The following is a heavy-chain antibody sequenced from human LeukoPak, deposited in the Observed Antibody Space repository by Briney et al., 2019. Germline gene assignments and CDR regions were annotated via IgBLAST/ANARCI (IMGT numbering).Heavy chain of an antibody. J-gene: IGHJ5*02. D-gene: IGHD6-6*01. CDR2: ISGSGDGT. V-gene: IGHV3-23*01. Sequence: PGGSLRLSCAASGFTFSSYVMSWVRQAPGKGLEWVSAISGSGDGTYYADSVKGRFTISRDNSKNTLYLQMNSLRAEDTAVYYCVKFSSSALGTWGQGTLVTVSS. CDR3: VKFSSSALGT. CDR1: GFTFSSYV.